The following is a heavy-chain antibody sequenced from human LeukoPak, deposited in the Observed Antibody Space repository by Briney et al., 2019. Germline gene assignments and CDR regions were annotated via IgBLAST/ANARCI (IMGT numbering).Heavy chain of an antibody. V-gene: IGHV1-18*01. CDR2: ISAYNGNT. Sequence: ASVKVSCKASGYTFTSYGISWVRQAPGQGLEWMGWISAYNGNTNYAQKLQGRVTMTTDTSTSTAYMEPRSLRSDDTAVYYCPLSRASYYYGSEDNWFDPWGQGTLVTVSS. CDR1: GYTFTSYG. J-gene: IGHJ5*02. D-gene: IGHD3-10*01. CDR3: PLSRASYYYGSEDNWFDP.